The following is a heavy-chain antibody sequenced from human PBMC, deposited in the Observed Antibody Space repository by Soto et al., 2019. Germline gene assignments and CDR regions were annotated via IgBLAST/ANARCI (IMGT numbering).Heavy chain of an antibody. CDR2: ISGSGGST. Sequence: EVPLLESGGGLVQPGGSLRLSCAASGFTFSSYAMSWVRQAPGKGLEWVSAISGSGGSTYYADSVKGRFTISRDNSKNTLYLQMNSLRVEDTAVYYCAKDLKIQLWLPYYYYGMDVWGQGTTVTVSS. V-gene: IGHV3-23*01. CDR3: AKDLKIQLWLPYYYYGMDV. J-gene: IGHJ6*02. D-gene: IGHD5-18*01. CDR1: GFTFSSYA.